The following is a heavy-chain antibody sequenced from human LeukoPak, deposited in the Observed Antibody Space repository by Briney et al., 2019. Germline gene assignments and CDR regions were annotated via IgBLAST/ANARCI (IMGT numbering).Heavy chain of an antibody. J-gene: IGHJ5*02. CDR3: ARETLNSGWYGDL. CDR1: GDSISDYT. Sequence: SETLSLTCSVSGDSISDYTWSWTRQPAGMGLEWIGRMYPSGHTNYNPSFESRVTMSVDTSKNHFSLKMTSVTAADTAVYFCARETLNSGWYGDLWGQGTLVTVSS. CDR2: MYPSGHT. V-gene: IGHV4-4*07. D-gene: IGHD6-19*01.